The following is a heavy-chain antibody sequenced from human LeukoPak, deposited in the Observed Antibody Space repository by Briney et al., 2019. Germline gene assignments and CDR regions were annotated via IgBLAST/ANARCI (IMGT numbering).Heavy chain of an antibody. Sequence: PSETLSLTCTVSGGAISSYYWSWIRQPPRKGLEWIGRIYTSGSTNYNPSLKSRVTMSVDTSKNQFSLKLSSVTAADTAVYYCARVRDSSGWTIIDYWGQGTLVTVSS. CDR2: IYTSGST. V-gene: IGHV4-4*07. J-gene: IGHJ4*02. D-gene: IGHD6-19*01. CDR3: ARVRDSSGWTIIDY. CDR1: GGAISSYY.